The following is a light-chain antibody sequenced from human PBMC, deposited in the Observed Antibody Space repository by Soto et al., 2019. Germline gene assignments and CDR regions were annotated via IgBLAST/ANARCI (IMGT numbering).Light chain of an antibody. Sequence: DIQMTQSPSSLSASVGDRVTITCRASQDIRNELVWYQQRPGKAPQRLIFFASTLQSGVPSRFSGSGFGTEFSFTINGLQPEDFATYYCLQQDNYPWTFDQGTKVEI. CDR2: FAS. CDR1: QDIRNE. J-gene: IGKJ1*01. CDR3: LQQDNYPWT. V-gene: IGKV1-17*01.